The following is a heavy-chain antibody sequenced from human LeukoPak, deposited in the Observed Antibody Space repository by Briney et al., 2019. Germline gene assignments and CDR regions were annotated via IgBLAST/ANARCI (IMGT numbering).Heavy chain of an antibody. CDR3: ARGGRSFVYYFDF. CDR1: GASISSYY. D-gene: IGHD1-26*01. V-gene: IGHV4-59*01. J-gene: IGHJ4*02. Sequence: SETLSLTCSVSGASISSYYWSWIRQPPGKGLEFIGYSYYSGSATYHPSLKSRVTISLDTSKNQFSLRLSSVTAADTAVYYCARGGRSFVYYFDFWGQEALITVTS. CDR2: SYYSGSA.